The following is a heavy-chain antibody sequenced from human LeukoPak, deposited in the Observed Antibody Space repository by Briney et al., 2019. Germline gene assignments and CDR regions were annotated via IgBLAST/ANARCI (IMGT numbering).Heavy chain of an antibody. Sequence: PSETLSLTCAVYGGSFSGYYWSWIRQPPGKGLEWIGEINHSGSTNYNPSLKSRVTISVDTSKNQCSLKLSSVTAADTAVYYCARGVKYYYGSGNPPGAWFDPWGQGTLVTVSS. CDR3: ARGVKYYYGSGNPPGAWFDP. J-gene: IGHJ5*02. V-gene: IGHV4-34*01. CDR1: GGSFSGYY. CDR2: INHSGST. D-gene: IGHD3-10*01.